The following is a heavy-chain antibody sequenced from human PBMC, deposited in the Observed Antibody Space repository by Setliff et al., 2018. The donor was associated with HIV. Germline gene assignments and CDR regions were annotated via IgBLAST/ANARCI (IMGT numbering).Heavy chain of an antibody. J-gene: IGHJ4*02. V-gene: IGHV4-39*01. CDR2: IYYSGST. CDR3: VRHGGVRMQRRTGIDY. CDR1: GGSISSSSYY. Sequence: PSETLSLTCSVSGGSISSSSYYGGWIRQPPGKGLEWIGSIYYSGSTYYNPSLKSRVTISVDTSKKQFSLKLTSVTAADTAVYYCVRHGGVRMQRRTGIDYWGQGTLVTVSS. D-gene: IGHD3-16*01.